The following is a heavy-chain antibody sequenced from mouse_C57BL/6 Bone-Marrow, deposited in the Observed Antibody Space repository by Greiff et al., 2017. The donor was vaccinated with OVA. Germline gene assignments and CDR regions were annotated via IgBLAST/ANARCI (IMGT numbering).Heavy chain of an antibody. J-gene: IGHJ3*01. CDR1: GFTFSDYG. CDR3: ARGGLRPFAY. Sequence: EVKVVESGGGLVKPGGSLKLSCAASGFTFSDYGMHWVRQAPEKGLEWVAYISSGSSTIYYADTVKGRFTISRDNAKNTLFLQMTSLRSEDTAMYYCARGGLRPFAYWGQGTLVTVSA. CDR2: ISSGSSTI. D-gene: IGHD2-4*01. V-gene: IGHV5-17*01.